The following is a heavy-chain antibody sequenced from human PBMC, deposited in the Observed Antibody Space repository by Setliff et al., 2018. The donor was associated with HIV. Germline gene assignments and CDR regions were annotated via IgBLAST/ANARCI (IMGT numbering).Heavy chain of an antibody. CDR3: AIGSSNWPHRPNNYYFDY. J-gene: IGHJ4*02. CDR1: GDTFTTYA. D-gene: IGHD6-13*01. CDR2: INAGNGDT. V-gene: IGHV1-3*01. Sequence: ASVKVSCKASGDTFTTYALHWVRQAPGQRLEWMGWINAGNGDTKSSQKFQGRFTITRDTSASTAYMELSSLRSEDTGVYYCAIGSSNWPHRPNNYYFDYWGQGTPVTVSS.